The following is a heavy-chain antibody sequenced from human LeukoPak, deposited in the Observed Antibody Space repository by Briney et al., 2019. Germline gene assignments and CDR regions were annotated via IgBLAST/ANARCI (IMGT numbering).Heavy chain of an antibody. CDR1: GGSISSDY. Sequence: SETLSLTCTVSGGSISSDYWSWVRQPPGKGLEWIGEIYHSGSTNYNPSLKSRVTISVDKSKNQFSLKLSSVTAADTAVYYCARAPYYGGRTPPNWFDPWGQGTLVTVSS. V-gene: IGHV4-4*02. D-gene: IGHD4-23*01. CDR3: ARAPYYGGRTPPNWFDP. J-gene: IGHJ5*02. CDR2: IYHSGST.